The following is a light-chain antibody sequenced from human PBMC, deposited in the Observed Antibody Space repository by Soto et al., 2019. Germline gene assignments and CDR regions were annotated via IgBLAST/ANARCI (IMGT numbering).Light chain of an antibody. J-gene: IGKJ1*01. CDR2: YAS. CDR1: QSISKH. V-gene: IGKV1-5*01. CDR3: QQYASFSPA. Sequence: DVQITQSPSTLSACVGYTVTITFTASQSISKHLAWYQLRPGKAPRLLIYYASTLDRGVPSRFSGSGSGTESTLTIISLQTDDFATYYCQQYASFSPAFGKGTKVDIK.